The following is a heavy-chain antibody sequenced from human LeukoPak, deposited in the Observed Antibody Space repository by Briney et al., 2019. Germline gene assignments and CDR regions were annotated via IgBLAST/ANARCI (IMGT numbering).Heavy chain of an antibody. CDR1: GYTFTGYY. CDR3: AREGPTYYYDSSGYGILQF. CDR2: INPNSGGT. D-gene: IGHD3-22*01. Sequence: ASVKVSCKASGYTFTGYYMHWVRQAPGQGLEWMGWINPNSGGTNYAQKFQGRVTMTRDTSISTAYMELSRLRSDDTAVYYCAREGPTYYYDSSGYGILQFGGQGTLVTVSS. V-gene: IGHV1-2*02. J-gene: IGHJ4*02.